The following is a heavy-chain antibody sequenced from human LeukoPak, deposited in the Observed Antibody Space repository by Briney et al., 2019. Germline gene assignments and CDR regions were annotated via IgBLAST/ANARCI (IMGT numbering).Heavy chain of an antibody. CDR3: ARHAIYDSSGYYFRRTYYFDY. CDR2: INHSGST. Sequence: SETLSLTCAVYGGSFSGYYWSWIRQPPGKGLEWIGEINHSGSTNYNPSLKSRVTISVDTSKNQFSLKLSSVTAADTAVYYCARHAIYDSSGYYFRRTYYFDYWGQGTLVTVSS. D-gene: IGHD3-22*01. J-gene: IGHJ4*02. V-gene: IGHV4-34*01. CDR1: GGSFSGYY.